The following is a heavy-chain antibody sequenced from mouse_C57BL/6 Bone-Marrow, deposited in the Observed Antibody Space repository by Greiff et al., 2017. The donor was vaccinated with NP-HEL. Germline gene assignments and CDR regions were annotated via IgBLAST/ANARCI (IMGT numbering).Heavy chain of an antibody. Sequence: VQLQQSGTELVKPGASVKLSCKASGYTFTSYWMHWVKQRPGQGLEWIGNINPSNGGTNYNEKFKSKATLTVDKSSSTAYMQLSSLTSEDSAVYYCARRGFPGQLRPYYFDYWGQGTTLTVSS. CDR2: INPSNGGT. V-gene: IGHV1-53*01. CDR1: GYTFTSYW. J-gene: IGHJ2*01. CDR3: ARRGFPGQLRPYYFDY. D-gene: IGHD3-2*02.